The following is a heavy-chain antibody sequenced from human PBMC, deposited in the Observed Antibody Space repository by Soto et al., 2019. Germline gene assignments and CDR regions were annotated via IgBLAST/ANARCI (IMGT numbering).Heavy chain of an antibody. V-gene: IGHV3-30*18. CDR2: ISYDGSNK. D-gene: IGHD3-10*01. CDR3: AKDLRKLLWFGELSDY. J-gene: IGHJ4*02. Sequence: QVQLVESGGGVVQPGSSLRLSCAASGFTFSSYGMHWVRQAPGKGLEWVAVISYDGSNKYYADSVKSRFTISRDNSKNTLDLQMNSLRAKDTAVYYCAKDLRKLLWFGELSDYWGQGTLVTVAS. CDR1: GFTFSSYG.